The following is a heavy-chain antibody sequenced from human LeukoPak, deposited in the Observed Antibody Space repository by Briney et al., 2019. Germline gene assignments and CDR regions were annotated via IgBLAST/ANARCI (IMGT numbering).Heavy chain of an antibody. CDR2: MNPNSGNT. Sequence: ASVKVSCKASRYTFSNSDINWVRQATGQGLEWMGWMNPNSGNTGYAQKLQGRVTITRNASISTAYMELSSLRSEDTAVYYCARGKTLGAGAFDIWGQGTTVTVSS. V-gene: IGHV1-8*03. CDR3: ARGKTLGAGAFDI. D-gene: IGHD3-16*01. CDR1: RYTFSNSD. J-gene: IGHJ3*02.